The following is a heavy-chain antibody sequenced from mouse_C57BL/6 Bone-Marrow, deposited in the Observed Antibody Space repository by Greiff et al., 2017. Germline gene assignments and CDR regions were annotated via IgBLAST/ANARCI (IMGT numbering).Heavy chain of an antibody. V-gene: IGHV1-63*01. D-gene: IGHD2-5*01. CDR3: ARLSNYAYYAMDY. Sequence: QVQLQQSGAELVRPGTSVKMSCKASGYTFPNYWIGWAKQRPGHGLEWIGDIYPGGGYTNYNEKFKGKATLTADKSSSTAYMQFSSLTSEDSAIYYCARLSNYAYYAMDYWGQGTSVTVSS. J-gene: IGHJ4*01. CDR2: IYPGGGYT. CDR1: GYTFPNYW.